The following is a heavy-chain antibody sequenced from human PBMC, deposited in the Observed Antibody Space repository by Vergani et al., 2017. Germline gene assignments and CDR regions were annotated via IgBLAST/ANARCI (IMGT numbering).Heavy chain of an antibody. CDR3: ARSIVSRNPPDYFDN. CDR1: GGSLSGYY. D-gene: IGHD1-14*01. J-gene: IGHJ4*02. V-gene: IGHV4-59*01. CDR2: VEDSGYF. Sequence: QVQLQESGPGLVRPSETLPLTCTVSGGSLSGYYWNWIRQTPGEGLEWIGYVEDSGYFNYNPSLKTRVSMSSDTSNNQFSLMLSSVTVADTAVYYCARSIVSRNPPDYFDNWGQGTLVTVSS.